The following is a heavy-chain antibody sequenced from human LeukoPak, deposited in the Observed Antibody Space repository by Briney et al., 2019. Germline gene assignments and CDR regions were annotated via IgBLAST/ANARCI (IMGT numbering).Heavy chain of an antibody. CDR2: IFYSGRT. CDR1: GGSISSSDYY. J-gene: IGHJ3*02. V-gene: IGHV4-39*07. D-gene: IGHD6-19*01. CDR3: ARRIAVAGHAFDI. Sequence: SETLSLTCTVSGGSISSSDYYWGWIRQPPGKGLEWIGNIFYSGRTYYNPSLKSRVTKSVDTSKNQFSLKLSSVTAADTAVYYCARRIAVAGHAFDIWGQGTMLTVSS.